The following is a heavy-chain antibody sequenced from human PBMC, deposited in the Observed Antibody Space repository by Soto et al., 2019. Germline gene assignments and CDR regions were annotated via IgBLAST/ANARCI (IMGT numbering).Heavy chain of an antibody. CDR1: DASINSGGYY. Sequence: SETLSLTCTVSDASINSGGYYWSWIRQHPGKGLEWIGFIYYSGTTYYNPSLKSRVTISVDTSKNQFSLKLSSVTAADTAVYYCARDLDCSSSSQCYYGMDVWGQGTTVTVSS. CDR3: ARDLDCSSSSQCYYGMDV. D-gene: IGHD6-6*01. V-gene: IGHV4-31*03. CDR2: IYYSGTT. J-gene: IGHJ6*02.